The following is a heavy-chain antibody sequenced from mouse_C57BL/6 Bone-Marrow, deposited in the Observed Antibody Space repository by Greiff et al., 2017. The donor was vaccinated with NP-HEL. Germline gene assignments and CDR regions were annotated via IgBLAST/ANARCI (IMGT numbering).Heavy chain of an antibody. CDR3: ARSGDYDDAY. J-gene: IGHJ3*01. V-gene: IGHV1-50*01. Sequence: QVQLKQPGAELVKPGASVKLSCKASGYTFTSYWMQWVKQRPGQGLEWIGEIDPSDSYTNYNQKFKGKATLTLDTSSSTAYMQLSSLTSEDSAVYYCARSGDYDDAYWGQGTLVTVSA. CDR1: GYTFTSYW. D-gene: IGHD2-4*01. CDR2: IDPSDSYT.